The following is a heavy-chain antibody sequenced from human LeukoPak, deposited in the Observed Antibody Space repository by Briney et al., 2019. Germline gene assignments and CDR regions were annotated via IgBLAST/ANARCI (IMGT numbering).Heavy chain of an antibody. D-gene: IGHD5-18*01. CDR3: AKASRFGYSYGPREYFYYMDV. V-gene: IGHV3-53*01. Sequence: PGGSLRLSCAASGFTVSSNYMSWVRQAPGKGLEWVSVIYGGGSTYYADSVKGRFTMSRDNSKNTLYLQMNTLRAEDTAVYYCAKASRFGYSYGPREYFYYMDVWGKGTTVTISS. CDR1: GFTVSSNY. CDR2: IYGGGST. J-gene: IGHJ6*03.